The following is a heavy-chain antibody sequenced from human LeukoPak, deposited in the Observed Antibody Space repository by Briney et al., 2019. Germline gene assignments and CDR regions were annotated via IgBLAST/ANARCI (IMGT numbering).Heavy chain of an antibody. CDR3: ARVSAAAGIFDY. CDR1: GHTFTSYY. J-gene: IGHJ4*02. CDR2: INPSGGST. V-gene: IGHV1-46*01. Sequence: ASVKVSCKASGHTFTSYYMHWVRQAPGQGLEWMGIINPSGGSTSHAQKFQGRVTMTRDTSTSTVYMELSSLRSEDTAVYYCARVSAAAGIFDYWGQGTLVTVSS. D-gene: IGHD6-13*01.